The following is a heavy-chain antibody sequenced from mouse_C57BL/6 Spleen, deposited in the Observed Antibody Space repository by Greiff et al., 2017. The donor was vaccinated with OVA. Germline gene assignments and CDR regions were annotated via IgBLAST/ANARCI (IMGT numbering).Heavy chain of an antibody. J-gene: IGHJ3*01. V-gene: IGHV1-55*01. CDR1: GYTFTSYW. CDR2: IYPGSGST. Sequence: VQLQQPGAELVKPGASVKMSCKASGYTFTSYWITWVKQRPGQGLEWIGDIYPGSGSTNYNEKFKSKATLTVDTSSSTAYMQLSSLTSEDSAVYYGAKRKDYDEAWFAYWGQGTLVTVSA. D-gene: IGHD2-4*01. CDR3: AKRKDYDEAWFAY.